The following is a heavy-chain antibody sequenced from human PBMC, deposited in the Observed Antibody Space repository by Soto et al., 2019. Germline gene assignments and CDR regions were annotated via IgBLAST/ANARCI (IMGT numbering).Heavy chain of an antibody. CDR1: GGSFSGYY. CDR2: INHSGST. Sequence: PSETLSLTCAVYGGSFSGYYWSWIRQPPGKGLEWIGEINHSGSTNYNPSLKSRVTISVDTSKNQFSLKLSSVTAADTAVYYCARTYMVRGPFAYWGQGTLVTVSS. J-gene: IGHJ4*02. CDR3: ARTYMVRGPFAY. D-gene: IGHD3-10*01. V-gene: IGHV4-34*01.